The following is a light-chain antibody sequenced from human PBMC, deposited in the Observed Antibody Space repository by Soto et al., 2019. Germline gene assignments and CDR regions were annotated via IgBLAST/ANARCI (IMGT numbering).Light chain of an antibody. V-gene: IGKV3D-15*01. CDR3: QQYGSSQYT. CDR1: ETVSTN. J-gene: IGKJ2*01. Sequence: ETVLTQSPATLSVSPGERVTLSCRASETVSTNLAWYQQRPGQAPRLLIYDVSTGATGIPDRFSGSGSGTDFTLTISGLQPEDFAIYYCQQYGSSQYTFGQGTKV. CDR2: DVS.